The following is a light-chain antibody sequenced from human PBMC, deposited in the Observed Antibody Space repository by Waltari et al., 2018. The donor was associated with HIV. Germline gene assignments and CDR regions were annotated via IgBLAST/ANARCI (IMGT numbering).Light chain of an antibody. J-gene: IGLJ2*01. Sequence: SALTQPASVSGSPGQSITISCIGSSSDVGAYAYFSWYQNHPGKAPKLLIYDVTHRPSGISARFSGSKSGNTASLTISGLQADDEADYYCGSYTTTSTLGVFGGGTKLTVL. CDR3: GSYTTTSTLGV. CDR2: DVT. CDR1: SSDVGAYAY. V-gene: IGLV2-14*03.